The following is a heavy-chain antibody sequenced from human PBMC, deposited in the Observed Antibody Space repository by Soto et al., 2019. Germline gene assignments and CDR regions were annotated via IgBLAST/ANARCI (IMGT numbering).Heavy chain of an antibody. D-gene: IGHD3-22*01. CDR1: GFTFSSYG. Sequence: QVQLVESGGGVVQPGRSLRLSCAASGFTFSSYGMHWVRQAAGKGLEWVAVIWYDGSNKYYADSVKGRFTISRDNSKNTLYLQMNSLRAEDTAVYYCARWDSMVDYWGQGTLVTVSS. J-gene: IGHJ4*02. CDR3: ARWDSMVDY. V-gene: IGHV3-33*01. CDR2: IWYDGSNK.